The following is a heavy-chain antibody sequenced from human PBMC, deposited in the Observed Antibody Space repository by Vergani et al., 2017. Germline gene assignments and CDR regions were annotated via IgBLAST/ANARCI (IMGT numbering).Heavy chain of an antibody. D-gene: IGHD3-10*01. CDR2: ISSSGSTI. V-gene: IGHV3-48*03. CDR1: GFTFSSYE. CDR3: AKDLVRGVIIKHYYYGMDV. J-gene: IGHJ6*02. Sequence: EVQLVESGGGLVQPGGSLRLSCAASGFTFSSYEMNWVRQAPGKGLEWVSYISSSGSTIYYADSVKGRFTISRDNSKNTLYLQMNSLRAEDTAVYYCAKDLVRGVIIKHYYYGMDVWGQGTTVTVSS.